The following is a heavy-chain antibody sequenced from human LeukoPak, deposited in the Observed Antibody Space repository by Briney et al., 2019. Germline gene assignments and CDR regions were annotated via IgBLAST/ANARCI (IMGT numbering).Heavy chain of an antibody. CDR3: ASELVVPAARAYFDY. J-gene: IGHJ4*02. CDR2: IYSGGST. CDR1: GFTVSSNY. D-gene: IGHD2-2*01. V-gene: IGHV3-66*02. Sequence: PGGSLRLSCAASGFTVSSNYMSWVRQAPGKGLEWVSVIYSGGSTYYADSVKGRFTISRDNSKNTLYLQMNSLRAEDTAVYYCASELVVPAARAYFDYWGQGTLVTVSS.